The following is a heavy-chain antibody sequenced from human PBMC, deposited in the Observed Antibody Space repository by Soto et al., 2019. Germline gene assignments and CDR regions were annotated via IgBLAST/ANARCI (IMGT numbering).Heavy chain of an antibody. CDR3: AKKHGVPRVYDMDY. CDR1: GFTFSSYA. V-gene: IGHV3-23*01. CDR2: ISGSGGST. Sequence: EVQLLESGGGLVQPGGSLRLSCAASGFTFSSYAMSWVRQAPGKGLEWVSAISGSGGSTYYADSVKGRFTIASDNPNNMLYLQMNSRRGKDTAVYYYAKKHGVPRVYDMDYWGQGTLVTVSS. D-gene: IGHD2-8*01. J-gene: IGHJ4*02.